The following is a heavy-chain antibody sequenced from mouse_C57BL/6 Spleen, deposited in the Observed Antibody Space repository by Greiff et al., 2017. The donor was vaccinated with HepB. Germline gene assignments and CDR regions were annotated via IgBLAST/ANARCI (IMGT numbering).Heavy chain of an antibody. CDR2: IYPGSGNT. Sequence: QVQLKESGPELVKPGASVKISCKASGYSFTSYYIHWVKQRPGQGLEWIGWIYPGSGNTKYNEKFKGKATLTADTSSSTAYMQLSSLTSEDSAVYYCAKDTMDAFDYWGQGTTLTVSS. D-gene: IGHD2-12*01. CDR3: AKDTMDAFDY. V-gene: IGHV1-66*01. J-gene: IGHJ2*01. CDR1: GYSFTSYY.